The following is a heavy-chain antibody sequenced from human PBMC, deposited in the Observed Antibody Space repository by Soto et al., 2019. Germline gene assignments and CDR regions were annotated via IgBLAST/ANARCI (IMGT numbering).Heavy chain of an antibody. J-gene: IGHJ6*02. V-gene: IGHV3-23*01. CDR2: ISGSGGST. D-gene: IGHD3-10*01. CDR3: TKKSGSIVGVSDV. CDR1: GFTFSSYA. Sequence: GGSLRLSCAASGFTFSSYAMRWVRQAPVKGLEWVSAISGSGGSTYYADSVKGRFTISRDNSKNTLYLQMNSLRAEDTAVYYCTKKSGSIVGVSDVSGQGTTVTVSS.